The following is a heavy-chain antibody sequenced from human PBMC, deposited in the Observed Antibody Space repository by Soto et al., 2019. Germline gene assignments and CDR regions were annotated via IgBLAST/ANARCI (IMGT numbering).Heavy chain of an antibody. J-gene: IGHJ6*02. CDR1: GFTFNTYG. Sequence: QVQLVESGGGVVQPGGSLKPSWAGSGFTFNTYGMHWARQAPGRGRGWVALIWNDGRGYYYATSVKGRFTISRDNSKSTLYLQMSSLRAEDTAVYFCARRQISPPTRGAAAARGGMDVWGQGTTVTVSS. CDR3: ARRQISPPTRGAAAARGGMDV. D-gene: IGHD6-13*01. CDR2: IWNDGRGY. V-gene: IGHV3-33*01.